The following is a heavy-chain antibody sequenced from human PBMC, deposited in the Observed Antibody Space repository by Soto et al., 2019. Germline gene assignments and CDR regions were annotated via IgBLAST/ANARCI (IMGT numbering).Heavy chain of an antibody. Sequence: VQMGQAGAEVKEPEPALQVCCTNSGDTFSPYVMSWVRHAPGQGLELMGSLAPISGSPNYAERFEGRLTISADAGTSTMYMELRSLNYDDPAFYYYARLGVGSRRWRQGTMVTVAS. J-gene: IGHJ3*01. CDR2: LAPISGSP. CDR3: ARLGVGSRR. V-gene: IGHV1-69*18. D-gene: IGHD1-26*01. CDR1: GDTFSPYV.